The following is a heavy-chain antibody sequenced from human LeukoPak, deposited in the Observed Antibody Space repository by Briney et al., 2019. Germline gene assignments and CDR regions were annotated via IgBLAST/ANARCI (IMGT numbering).Heavy chain of an antibody. CDR2: IHYSGST. Sequence: SETLSLTCSVSGGSTSSYYWNWIRQPPGKGLEWIGYIHYSGSTNYNPSLKSRVTISVDTSKNQFSLKLSSVTAADTAAYYCARRGGIIRGVASYYYMDVWGKGTTVTISS. CDR3: ARRGGIIRGVASYYYMDV. V-gene: IGHV4-59*08. CDR1: GGSTSSYY. J-gene: IGHJ6*03. D-gene: IGHD3-10*01.